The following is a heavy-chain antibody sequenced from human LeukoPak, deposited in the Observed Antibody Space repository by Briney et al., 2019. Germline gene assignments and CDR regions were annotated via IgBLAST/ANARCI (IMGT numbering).Heavy chain of an antibody. Sequence: SETLSLTCTVSGGSISSSSYYWGWIRQPPGKGLEWIGSIYYSGSTYYNPSLKSRATISVDTSKNQFSLKLSSVTAADTAAYYCARLHYGGNYGYYYYYMDVWGKGTTVTISS. CDR3: ARLHYGGNYGYYYYYMDV. V-gene: IGHV4-39*01. CDR1: GGSISSSSYY. J-gene: IGHJ6*03. CDR2: IYYSGST. D-gene: IGHD4-23*01.